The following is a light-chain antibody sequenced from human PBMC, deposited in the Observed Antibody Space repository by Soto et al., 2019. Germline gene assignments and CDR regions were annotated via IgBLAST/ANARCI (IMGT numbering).Light chain of an antibody. CDR2: DAS. V-gene: IGKV1-5*01. CDR1: QSVSKW. CDR3: QHYKMYSPWT. J-gene: IGKJ1*01. Sequence: DIQMTQSPSTLSASVGGRVTITCRASQSVSKWLAWYQQQPGKAPKLLIYDASTLQSGVPSRFSGSGSGTEFTLTISSLQPDDFATYYCQHYKMYSPWTFGQGTKVDIK.